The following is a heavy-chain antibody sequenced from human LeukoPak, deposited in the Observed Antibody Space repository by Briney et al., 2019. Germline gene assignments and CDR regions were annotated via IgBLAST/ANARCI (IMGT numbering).Heavy chain of an antibody. J-gene: IGHJ5*02. CDR1: GGSISSGGYY. CDR3: VRTAYYLDSSGYYSPHWLDP. D-gene: IGHD3-22*01. V-gene: IGHV4-31*03. CDR2: IYYSGST. Sequence: SETLSLTCTVSGGSISSGGYYWSWIRQHPGKGLEWIGYIYYSGSTYYNPSLKSRLTISVDTSNNQFSLKLSSVTAADTAVYYCVRTAYYLDSSGYYSPHWLDPWGQGTLVTVSS.